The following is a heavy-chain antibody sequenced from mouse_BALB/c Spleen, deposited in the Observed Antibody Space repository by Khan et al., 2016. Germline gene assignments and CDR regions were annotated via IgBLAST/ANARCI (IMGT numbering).Heavy chain of an antibody. CDR3: ASRSYYYRYDYYPMDY. D-gene: IGHD2-14*01. J-gene: IGHJ4*01. Sequence: EVELVESGGALVKPGGSLKLSCAASGFTFSSYAMSWVRQTPEKRLEWVASIGSGGFYTNYPDSVKGRFTISRDNAKNTLYLQMSSLRSEDTTMYYCASRSYYYRYDYYPMDYWGQGTSITVSS. V-gene: IGHV5-9-3*01. CDR2: IGSGGFYT. CDR1: GFTFSSYA.